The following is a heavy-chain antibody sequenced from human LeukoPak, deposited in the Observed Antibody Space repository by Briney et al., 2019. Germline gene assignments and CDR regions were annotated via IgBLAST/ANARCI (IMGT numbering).Heavy chain of an antibody. J-gene: IGHJ4*02. Sequence: GGSLRLSCAASGFTFSSYAMSWVRPAPGKGREWVSAISGSGGSTYYADSVKGRFTISRDNSKNTLYLQMNSLRAEDTAVYYCAKDPSGSGYYYKGRYYWGQGTLVTVSP. CDR3: AKDPSGSGYYYKGRYY. CDR2: ISGSGGST. D-gene: IGHD3-10*01. V-gene: IGHV3-23*01. CDR1: GFTFSSYA.